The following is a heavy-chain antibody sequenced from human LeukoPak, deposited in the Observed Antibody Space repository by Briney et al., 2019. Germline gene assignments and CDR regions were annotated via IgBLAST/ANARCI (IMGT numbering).Heavy chain of an antibody. J-gene: IGHJ4*02. Sequence: PGGSLRLSCAASGFTFSSYEMNWVRQAPGKGLEWISYISSSSSTIYYANSVRGRFTISRDGAKNSLHLQMNSLRAEDTAVYYCARGESTGWDRQDFFDYWGQGTLVTVSS. D-gene: IGHD6-19*01. CDR2: ISSSSSTI. CDR3: ARGESTGWDRQDFFDY. V-gene: IGHV3-48*03. CDR1: GFTFSSYE.